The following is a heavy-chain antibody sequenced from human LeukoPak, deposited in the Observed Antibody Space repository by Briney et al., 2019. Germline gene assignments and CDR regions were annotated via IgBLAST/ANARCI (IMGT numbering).Heavy chain of an antibody. D-gene: IGHD6-19*01. J-gene: IGHJ4*02. CDR1: GFTGSSNY. CDR2: IYSGGTT. V-gene: IGHV3-53*01. CDR3: ARQWLD. Sequence: GGSLRLSCAASGFTGSSNYMSWVRQAPGKGLEWVSGIYSGGTTYYADSVRGRFTISRDTSKNTLYLQMNSLRAEDTAVYYCARQWLDWGQGTLVTVSS.